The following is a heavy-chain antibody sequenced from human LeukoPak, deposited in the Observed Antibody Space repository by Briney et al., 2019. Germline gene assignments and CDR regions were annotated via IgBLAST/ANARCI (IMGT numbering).Heavy chain of an antibody. J-gene: IGHJ4*02. CDR3: AGRYPGIGVSGNV. D-gene: IGHD6-19*01. V-gene: IGHV4-34*01. CDR1: GESFSNFY. CDR2: IKHSGTT. Sequence: SETLSLTCAVFGESFSNFYWTWIRQSPGNGLEWIGEIKHSGTTNYNPSFKSRVTISLDTPKTQFSLNLTSVTAADTAIYYCAGRYPGIGVSGNVWGQGTLVTVSS.